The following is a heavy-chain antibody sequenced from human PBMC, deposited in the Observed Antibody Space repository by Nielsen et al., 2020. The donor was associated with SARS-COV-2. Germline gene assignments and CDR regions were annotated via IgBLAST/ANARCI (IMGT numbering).Heavy chain of an antibody. CDR1: GFTFSSYA. CDR2: ISYDGSNK. D-gene: IGHD6-19*01. CDR3: ARESVTGTDAFDI. Sequence: GGSLRLSCAASGFTFSSYAMYWVRQAPGKGLEWVAVISYDGSNKYYADSVKGRFTISRDNSKNTLYLQMNSLRAEDTAVYYCARESVTGTDAFDIWGQGTVVTVSS. V-gene: IGHV3-30*04. J-gene: IGHJ3*02.